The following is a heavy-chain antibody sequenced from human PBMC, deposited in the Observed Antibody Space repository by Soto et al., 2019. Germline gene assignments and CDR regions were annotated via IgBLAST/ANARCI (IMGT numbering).Heavy chain of an antibody. D-gene: IGHD2-2*01. CDR2: ISYDGSNK. V-gene: IGHV3-30*18. CDR3: AKDQYQLIRRGYGLAV. CDR1: GFTFSNYV. Sequence: QVQLVESGGGVVQPGRSLRLSCADSGFTFSNYVMHWVRQAPGKGLEWVAVISYDGSNKYYADSVRGRFTISRDNYKNTLFLQMNSLRPEDTAVYYCAKDQYQLIRRGYGLAVWGQGPTVTVSS. J-gene: IGHJ6*02.